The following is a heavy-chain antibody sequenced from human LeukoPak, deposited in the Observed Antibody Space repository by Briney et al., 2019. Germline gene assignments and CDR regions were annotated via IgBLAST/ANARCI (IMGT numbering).Heavy chain of an antibody. CDR1: GFTFSSYA. CDR2: ISYDGSNK. V-gene: IGHV3-30-3*01. J-gene: IGHJ3*02. D-gene: IGHD6-19*01. CDR3: ARDADIAVAPLGAFDI. Sequence: GGSLRLSCAASGFTFSSYAMHWVRQAPGKGLEWVAVISYDGSNKYYADSVKGRFTISRDNSKNTLYLQMNSLRAEDTAVYYCARDADIAVAPLGAFDIWGQGTMVTVSS.